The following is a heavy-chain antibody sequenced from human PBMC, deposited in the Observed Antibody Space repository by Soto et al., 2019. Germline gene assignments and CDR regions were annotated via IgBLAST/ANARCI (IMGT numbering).Heavy chain of an antibody. CDR1: GFTFSSYS. CDR3: ASSFTAAAGTDV. CDR2: ISSSSSYI. Sequence: SLRLSCAASGFTFSSYSMNWVRQAPGKGLEWVSSISSSSSYIYYADSVKGRFTISRDNAKNSLYLQMNSLRAEDTAVYYCASSFTAAAGTDVWGQGTTVTVSS. V-gene: IGHV3-21*01. D-gene: IGHD6-13*01. J-gene: IGHJ6*02.